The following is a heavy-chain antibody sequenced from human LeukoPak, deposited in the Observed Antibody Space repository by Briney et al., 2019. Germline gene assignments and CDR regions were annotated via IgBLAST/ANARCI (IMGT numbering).Heavy chain of an antibody. D-gene: IGHD6-19*01. CDR3: ARDSQWSLDY. CDR2: IKQDGSEK. V-gene: IGHV3-7*01. Sequence: GGSLRLSCAASGFTFSGHWLTWVRQAPGKGLEWVAMIKQDGSEKYYVDSVKGRFTISRDNAKNSLFLQMNSLRVEDTAVYYCARDSQWSLDYWGQGTLVTVSS. J-gene: IGHJ4*02. CDR1: GFTFSGHW.